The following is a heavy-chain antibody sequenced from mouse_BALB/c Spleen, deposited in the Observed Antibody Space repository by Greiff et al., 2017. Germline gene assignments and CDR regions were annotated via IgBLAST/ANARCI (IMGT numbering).Heavy chain of an antibody. J-gene: IGHJ4*01. CDR1: GYSITSDYA. V-gene: IGHV3-2*02. CDR2: ISYSGST. CDR3: ARDGYHSMDY. Sequence: VQLKESGPGLVKPSQSLSLTCTVTGYSITSDYAWNWIRQFPGNKLEWMGYISYSGSTSYNPSLKSRISITRDTSKNQFFLQLNSVTTEDTATYYCARDGYHSMDYWGQGTSVTVSS. D-gene: IGHD2-2*01.